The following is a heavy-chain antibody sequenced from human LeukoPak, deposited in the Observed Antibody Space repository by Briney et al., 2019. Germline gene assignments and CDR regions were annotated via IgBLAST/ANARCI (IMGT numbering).Heavy chain of an antibody. CDR2: IKSDGSSI. CDR3: ARDLDYGGRSNFDH. D-gene: IGHD4-23*01. J-gene: IGHJ4*02. CDR1: GFTFSTYW. Sequence: GGSLRLACAASGFTFSTYWMHWVRQAPGKGLVWVSRIKSDGSSIMYADSVRGRFTISRDNPKNTLYLQMNSLRAEDTAVYYCARDLDYGGRSNFDHWGEGTLVTVSS. V-gene: IGHV3-74*03.